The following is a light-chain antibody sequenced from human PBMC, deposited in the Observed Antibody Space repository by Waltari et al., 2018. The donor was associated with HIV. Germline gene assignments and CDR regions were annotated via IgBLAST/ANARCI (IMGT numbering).Light chain of an antibody. J-gene: IGKJ1*01. Sequence: EVVLTQSPDTLSVSPGERATLSCRASQNIGSKLAWYQQKLGQSPSLLIYGASTRATGVPVRFSGSGSGTEFSLTISSLQSEDFAVYYCQQYSDWPLLTFGLGTKLDIK. CDR3: QQYSDWPLLT. CDR1: QNIGSK. V-gene: IGKV3-15*01. CDR2: GAS.